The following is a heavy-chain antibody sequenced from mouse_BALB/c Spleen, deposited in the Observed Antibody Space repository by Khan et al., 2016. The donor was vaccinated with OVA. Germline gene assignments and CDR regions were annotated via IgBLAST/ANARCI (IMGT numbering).Heavy chain of an antibody. Sequence: QVQLKQSGAELARPGASVKMSCKASGYTFTSYTMHWVRQRPGQTLEWIGHINPSNNYTNYNQNFKDKATLIVDKSSSTAYIQLSSLTSEDSAVYYWLREGAYYGCDGWFAYWGQGTLVTVSA. CDR2: INPSNNYT. CDR1: GYTFTSYT. D-gene: IGHD1-1*02. V-gene: IGHV1-4*01. CDR3: LREGAYYGCDGWFAY. J-gene: IGHJ3*01.